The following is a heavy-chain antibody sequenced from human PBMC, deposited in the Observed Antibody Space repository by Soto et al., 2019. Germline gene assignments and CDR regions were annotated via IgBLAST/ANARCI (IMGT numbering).Heavy chain of an antibody. CDR3: ARQLSHICDS. CDR1: GYKFGSAW. J-gene: IGHJ4*02. CDR2: IKPGTSDI. Sequence: PGESLKISCNGVGYKFGSAWIGWVRQMPGKGLEWMGIIKPGTSDIRYSPSCRGHVTISADEAVSTAYLQWSSLKASDTAMYCCARQLSHICDSWGQGTLVTVSS. V-gene: IGHV5-51*01. D-gene: IGHD3-3*02.